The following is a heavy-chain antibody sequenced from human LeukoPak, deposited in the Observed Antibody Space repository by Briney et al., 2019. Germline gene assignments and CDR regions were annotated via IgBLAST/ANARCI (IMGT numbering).Heavy chain of an antibody. CDR3: ARGGPDIVVVPAARLHYYYYGMDV. CDR2: INHSGST. Sequence: SETLSLTCAVYGGSFSGYYWSWIRQPPGKGLEWIGEINHSGSTNHNPSLKSRVTISVDTSKNQFSLKLSSVTAADTAVYYCARGGPDIVVVPAARLHYYYYGMDVWGKGTTVTVSS. V-gene: IGHV4-34*01. CDR1: GGSFSGYY. J-gene: IGHJ6*04. D-gene: IGHD2-2*01.